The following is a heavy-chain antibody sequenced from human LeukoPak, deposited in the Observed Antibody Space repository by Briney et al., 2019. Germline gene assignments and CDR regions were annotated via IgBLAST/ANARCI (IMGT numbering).Heavy chain of an antibody. Sequence: ASVKVSCKASGYTFTSYDINWVRQATGQGLEWMGWMNPNTGNTGYAQKFQGRVTMTRDTSISTAYMELSSLRSDDTAVYYCARKFLGSRGYYFDYWGQGTLVTVSS. CDR3: ARKFLGSRGYYFDY. V-gene: IGHV1-8*01. CDR1: GYTFTSYD. J-gene: IGHJ4*02. CDR2: MNPNTGNT. D-gene: IGHD3-10*01.